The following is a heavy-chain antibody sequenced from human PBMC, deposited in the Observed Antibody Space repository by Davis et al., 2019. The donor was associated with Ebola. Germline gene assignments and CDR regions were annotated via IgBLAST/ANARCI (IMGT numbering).Heavy chain of an antibody. J-gene: IGHJ2*01. CDR1: GVSINSGGYY. D-gene: IGHD3-3*01. Sequence: PSETLSLTCSFSGVSINSGGYYWTWIRQHLGKGLEWIGYLYYSGTSYYSPSLKSRVIISLDTSKNQFSLKLNSATASDTAVYYCARAGSTYDFWSGFYNRFWYFDLWGRGTLVTVSS. CDR3: ARAGSTYDFWSGFYNRFWYFDL. CDR2: LYYSGTS. V-gene: IGHV4-31*03.